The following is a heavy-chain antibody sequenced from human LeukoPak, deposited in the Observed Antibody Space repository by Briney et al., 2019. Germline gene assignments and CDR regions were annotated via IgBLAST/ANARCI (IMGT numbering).Heavy chain of an antibody. V-gene: IGHV1-8*03. CDR2: MNPNSGNT. D-gene: IGHD3-16*01. CDR3: ARGLDPYVSSYYYYYMDV. J-gene: IGHJ6*03. Sequence: ASVKVSCKASGYTFTSYDINWVRQATGQGLEWMGWMNPNSGNTGYAQKFQGRVTITRNTSISTAYMELSSLRSEDTAVYYCARGLDPYVSSYYYYYMDVWGKGTTVTVSS. CDR1: GYTFTSYD.